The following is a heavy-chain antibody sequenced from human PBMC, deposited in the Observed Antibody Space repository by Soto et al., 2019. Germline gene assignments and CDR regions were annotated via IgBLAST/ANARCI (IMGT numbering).Heavy chain of an antibody. V-gene: IGHV1-69*01. CDR3: ARDVPDHHGMDI. J-gene: IGHJ6*02. CDR2: IIPMFGTA. Sequence: EQLVQSGAEIGRPGSSVKVSCKVSGGSFSNSALSWVRQAPGQGLEWMGAIIPMFGTANYDQTFQGRVTITADETTRTTYLEFSSLRFEDTAVYYCARDVPDHHGMDIWGQGTTVIVSS. CDR1: GGSFSNSA.